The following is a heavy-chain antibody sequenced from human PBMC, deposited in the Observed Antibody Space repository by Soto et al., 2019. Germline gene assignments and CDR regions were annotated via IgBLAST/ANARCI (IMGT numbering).Heavy chain of an antibody. CDR1: GFTFSSYS. J-gene: IGHJ4*02. Sequence: GGSLRLSCAASGFTFSSYSMNWVRQAPGKGLEWVSYISSSSSTIYYADSVKGRFTISRDNAKKSMYLQMNSLRDEDTAVYYCSRGLRGYSLYWGQGTLVTVSS. CDR2: ISSSSSTI. D-gene: IGHD5-12*01. V-gene: IGHV3-48*02. CDR3: SRGLRGYSLY.